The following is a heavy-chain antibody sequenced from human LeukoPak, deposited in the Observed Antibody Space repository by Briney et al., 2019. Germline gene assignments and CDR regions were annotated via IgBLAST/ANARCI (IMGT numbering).Heavy chain of an antibody. V-gene: IGHV4-30-2*01. CDR2: LYHSGSA. CDR3: ARTGRGYRYYFDS. CDR1: GGSISGDGHS. D-gene: IGHD1-1*01. J-gene: IGHJ4*02. Sequence: SETPSLTCAVSGGSISGDGHSWTWIRQPPGKGLELIGYLYHSGSADYNPSLRSRVTISGDRSKNQFSLQLTSVTAADTAVYYCARTGRGYRYYFDSWGPGTLVTVSS.